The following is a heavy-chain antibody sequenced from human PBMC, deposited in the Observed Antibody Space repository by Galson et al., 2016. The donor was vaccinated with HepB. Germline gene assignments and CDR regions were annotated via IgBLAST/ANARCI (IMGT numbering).Heavy chain of an antibody. CDR1: GFTVSNNY. V-gene: IGHV3-53*01. CDR3: GRDVGP. CDR2: IYSGGTT. Sequence: SLRLSCAASGFTVSNNYMSWVRQAPGKGLEWVSLIYSGGTTSYASSVRGRFTISRDNSKNTRYLQMNSLRAEDTAVYYCGRDVGPWGQRTLVTVSS. J-gene: IGHJ5*02. D-gene: IGHD1-26*01.